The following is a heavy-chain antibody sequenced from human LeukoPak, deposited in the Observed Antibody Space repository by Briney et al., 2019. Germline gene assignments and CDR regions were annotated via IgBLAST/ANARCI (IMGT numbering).Heavy chain of an antibody. Sequence: GGSLRLSCAASGFTFSSYAMSWVRQAPGKGLEWVSAISGSGGSTHYADSVKGRFTISRDNSKNTLYLQMNSLRAEDTAVYYCAKGPQYCSGGSCYQADYWGQGTLVTVSS. CDR1: GFTFSSYA. J-gene: IGHJ4*02. D-gene: IGHD2-15*01. CDR2: ISGSGGST. CDR3: AKGPQYCSGGSCYQADY. V-gene: IGHV3-23*01.